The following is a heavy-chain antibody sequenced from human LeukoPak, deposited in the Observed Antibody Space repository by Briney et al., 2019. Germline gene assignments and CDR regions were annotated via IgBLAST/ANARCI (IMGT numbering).Heavy chain of an antibody. D-gene: IGHD6-13*01. CDR1: GEAFRGYY. V-gene: IGHV4-34*01. J-gene: IGHJ4*02. CDR3: ARERREGGSSWIDY. Sequence: SETLTLTCSAHGEAFRGYYWIWIRQSPDLGLQWIGEISHDGYTNYNPSLKSRLTMSVDTSKNQFSLKLSSVTAADTAVYYCARERREGGSSWIDYWGRGTLVTVSS. CDR2: ISHDGYT.